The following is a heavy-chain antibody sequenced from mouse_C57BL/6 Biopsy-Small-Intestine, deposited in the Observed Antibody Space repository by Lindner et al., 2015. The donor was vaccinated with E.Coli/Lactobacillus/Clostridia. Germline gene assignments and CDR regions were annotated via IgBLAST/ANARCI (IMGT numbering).Heavy chain of an antibody. D-gene: IGHD2-3*01. CDR1: GYAFSSSW. V-gene: IGHV1-82*01. J-gene: IGHJ3*01. Sequence: VQLQESGPELVKPGASVKISCKASGYAFSSSWMNWVKQRPGKGLEWIGRIYPGDGDTNYNGIFKGKATLTADKSSSTAYMQLSSLTSEDSTVYFCARRDVYSFAYWGQGTLVTVSA. CDR2: IYPGDGDT. CDR3: ARRDVYSFAY.